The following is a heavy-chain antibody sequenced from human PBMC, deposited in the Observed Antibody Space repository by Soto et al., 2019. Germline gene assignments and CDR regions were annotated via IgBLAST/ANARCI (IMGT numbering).Heavy chain of an antibody. J-gene: IGHJ6*02. D-gene: IGHD6-13*01. CDR2: IYPGDSDT. CDR1: GYTVTSYW. CDR3: ERTAAAGKYYYGVDV. V-gene: IGHV5-51*01. Sequence: REALKSSCEGCGYTVTSYWRGWVRQKHGKGLEWMGIIYPGDSDTRYSPSFQGQGTISADKSISTAYLQWSSLKASDTAIYYCERTAAAGKYYYGVDVWGQGPTVTVS.